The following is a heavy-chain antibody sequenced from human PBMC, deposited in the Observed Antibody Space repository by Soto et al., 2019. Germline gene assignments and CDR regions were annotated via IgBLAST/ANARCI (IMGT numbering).Heavy chain of an antibody. CDR1: GGSISSYY. Sequence: QVQLQESGPGLVKPSETLSLTCTVSGGSISSYYWSWIRQPPGKGLEWIGYIYYSGSTNYTPSLKSRVTISVDPSKNQFSLKLSSVTAADTAVYYCARRYGYSFDYWGQGTLVTVSS. V-gene: IGHV4-59*08. CDR2: IYYSGST. J-gene: IGHJ4*02. CDR3: ARRYGYSFDY. D-gene: IGHD1-20*01.